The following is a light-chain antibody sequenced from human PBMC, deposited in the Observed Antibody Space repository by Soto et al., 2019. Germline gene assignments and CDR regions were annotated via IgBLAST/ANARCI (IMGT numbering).Light chain of an antibody. V-gene: IGLV2-11*01. CDR2: DVS. J-gene: IGLJ1*01. CDR1: SSDIGGYTY. CDR3: CSFAGPQSFEV. Sequence: SALTHPRSVSWSPGQSVTSSCTGTSSDIGGYTYVSWYQQHPGKAPKVIIYDVSERPSGVPDRFSGSKSGNTASLTISGLQPEDEADYYCCSFAGPQSFEVFGEGTKVTVL.